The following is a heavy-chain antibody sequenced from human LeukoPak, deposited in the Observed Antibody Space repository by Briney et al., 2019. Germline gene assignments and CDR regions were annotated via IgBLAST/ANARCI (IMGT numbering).Heavy chain of an antibody. Sequence: NPGGSLRLSCAVSGFTFSSYSMNWVRQAPGKGLEWVSSISSSSSYIYYADSVKGRFTISRDNAKNSLYLQMNSLRAEDTAVYYCARAFPVKTYDYWGQGTLVTVSS. V-gene: IGHV3-21*01. J-gene: IGHJ4*02. CDR1: GFTFSSYS. CDR3: ARAFPVKTYDY. CDR2: ISSSSSYI.